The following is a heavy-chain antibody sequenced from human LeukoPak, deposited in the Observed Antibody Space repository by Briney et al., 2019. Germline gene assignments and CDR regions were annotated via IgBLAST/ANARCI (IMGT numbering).Heavy chain of an antibody. J-gene: IGHJ5*02. D-gene: IGHD1-7*01. Sequence: PSETLSLTCTVSGGSISSGSYYWSWIRQPAGKGLEWIGRIYTSGSTNYNPSLKSRVTISVDTSKNQFSLKLSSVTAADTAVYYCARGANWNYSFWFDPWGQGTLVTVSS. CDR3: ARGANWNYSFWFDP. CDR1: GGSISSGSYY. CDR2: IYTSGST. V-gene: IGHV4-61*02.